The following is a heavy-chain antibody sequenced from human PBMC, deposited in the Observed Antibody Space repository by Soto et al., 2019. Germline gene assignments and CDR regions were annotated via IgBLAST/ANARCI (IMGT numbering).Heavy chain of an antibody. J-gene: IGHJ4*02. V-gene: IGHV3-48*01. D-gene: IGHD6-25*01. CDR1: GFTFSSYS. Sequence: EVQLVESGGGLVQPGGSLRLSCAASGFTFSSYSMNWVRQAPGKGLEWVLYISSSSSTIYYADSVKGRFTISRDNAKNSRYLQMSSLRAEDTAVYYCASGSSGWNGARRCDYWGQGTLVTVSS. CDR2: ISSSSSTI. CDR3: ASGSSGWNGARRCDY.